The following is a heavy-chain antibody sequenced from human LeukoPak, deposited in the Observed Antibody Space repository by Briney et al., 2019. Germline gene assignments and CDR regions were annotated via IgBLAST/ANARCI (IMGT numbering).Heavy chain of an antibody. CDR3: ARLRSGLNWFDP. D-gene: IGHD3-3*01. V-gene: IGHV4-38-2*01. CDR2: IYHSGST. CDR1: GYSISSGYY. Sequence: SETLSLTCAVSGYSISSGYYWGWIRPPPGKGLEWIGSIYHSGSTYYNPSLKSRVTISVDTSKNQFSLKLSSVTAADTAVYYCARLRSGLNWFDPWGQGTLVTVSS. J-gene: IGHJ5*02.